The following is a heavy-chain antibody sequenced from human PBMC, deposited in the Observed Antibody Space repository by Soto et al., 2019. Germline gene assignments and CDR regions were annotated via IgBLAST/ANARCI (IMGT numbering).Heavy chain of an antibody. CDR3: ARGAAADAFDI. CDR2: IFYSGST. V-gene: IGHV4-59*01. D-gene: IGHD6-13*01. CDR1: GGSISGYY. J-gene: IGHJ3*02. Sequence: QVQLQESGPGLVKPSETLSLTCTVSGGSISGYYWSWIRQPPGKGLEWIGYIFYSGSTNYNPSLKSRVTISVDTSKNQFSLKLSSVTAADTAVVYCARGAAADAFDIWGQGTMFSVSS.